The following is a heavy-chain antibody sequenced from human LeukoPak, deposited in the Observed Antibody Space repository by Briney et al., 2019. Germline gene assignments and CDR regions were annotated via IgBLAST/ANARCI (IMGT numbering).Heavy chain of an antibody. V-gene: IGHV1-8*01. J-gene: IGHJ4*02. D-gene: IGHD3-22*01. CDR2: MNPNSGNT. CDR1: GYSFSSYD. CDR3: ARDGSTRSYYYDSSGSIDY. Sequence: AASVKLSCKASGYSFSSYDINWVRQATGQGLEWMGLMNPNSGNTGYAQKFQGRLTMTRSTSIGTAYMELSSLTSEDTAVYYCARDGSTRSYYYDSSGSIDYWGQGTLVTVSS.